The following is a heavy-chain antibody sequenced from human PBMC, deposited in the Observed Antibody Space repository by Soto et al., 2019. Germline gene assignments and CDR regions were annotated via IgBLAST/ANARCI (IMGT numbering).Heavy chain of an antibody. CDR3: AKDTSNPYYDYIWGDTHPYYFDY. CDR2: ISYDGSNK. D-gene: IGHD3-16*01. CDR1: GFTFSSYG. J-gene: IGHJ4*02. V-gene: IGHV3-30*18. Sequence: GGSLRLSCAASGFTFSSYGMHWVRQAPGKGLEWVAVISYDGSNKYYADSVKGRFTIPRDNSKNTLYLQMNSLRAEDTAVYYCAKDTSNPYYDYIWGDTHPYYFDYWGQGTLVTVSS.